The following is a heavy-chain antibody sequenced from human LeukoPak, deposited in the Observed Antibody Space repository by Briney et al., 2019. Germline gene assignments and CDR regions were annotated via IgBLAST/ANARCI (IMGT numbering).Heavy chain of an antibody. CDR1: GYTFTSYD. CDR2: MNPNSGNT. CDR3: ARDAVLLWFGESHANYYYMDV. V-gene: IGHV1-8*01. J-gene: IGHJ6*03. D-gene: IGHD3-10*01. Sequence: ASVKVSCKASGYTFTSYDINWVRQDPGQRLEWMGWMNPNSGNTGYAQKFQGRVTMTRNTSISTAYMELSSLRSEDTAVYYCARDAVLLWFGESHANYYYMDVWGKGTTVTVSS.